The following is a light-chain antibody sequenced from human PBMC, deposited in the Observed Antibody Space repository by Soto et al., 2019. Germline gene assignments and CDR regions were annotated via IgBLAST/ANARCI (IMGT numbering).Light chain of an antibody. Sequence: DIQMTQSPSTLSASVGDTVTVTCRASQSVSGWLAWYQQKPGEAPKLLIYDATSLESGVPSRFSGSGSGTEFTLTISSLQPDDFATYYCQQYSSYWTFAQGTKVDIK. CDR2: DAT. CDR1: QSVSGW. J-gene: IGKJ1*01. V-gene: IGKV1-5*01. CDR3: QQYSSYWT.